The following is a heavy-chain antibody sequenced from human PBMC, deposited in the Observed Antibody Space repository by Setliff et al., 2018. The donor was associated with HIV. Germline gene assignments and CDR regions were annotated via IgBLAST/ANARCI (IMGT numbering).Heavy chain of an antibody. Sequence: SETLSLTCTVSGGSISSGSYYWSWIRQPAGKGLEWIGLIYTSGRTNYNPSLKSRVTISVDTSKNQFSLKLSSVTAADTAVYYCATLKMATIYRYFDYWGQGTLFTVSS. CDR3: ATLKMATIYRYFDY. V-gene: IGHV4-61*02. J-gene: IGHJ4*02. CDR2: IYTSGRT. D-gene: IGHD5-12*01. CDR1: GGSISSGSYY.